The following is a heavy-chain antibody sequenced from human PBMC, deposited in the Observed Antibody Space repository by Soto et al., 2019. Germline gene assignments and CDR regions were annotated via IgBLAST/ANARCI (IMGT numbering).Heavy chain of an antibody. CDR3: VRDSGAKLSSS. D-gene: IGHD6-13*01. CDR2: IVPIRRAA. Sequence: QVQLVQSGAEGKKTGSSVRVSCKASGGTFSSYRLNWLRQAPGPGLEWVGGIVPIRRAAEYAQGFQGRVTITADETTRTSYMELRSLKSQDTAVYYCVRDSGAKLSSSWGQGPLVTVSS. CDR1: GGTFSSYR. J-gene: IGHJ4*02. V-gene: IGHV1-69*01.